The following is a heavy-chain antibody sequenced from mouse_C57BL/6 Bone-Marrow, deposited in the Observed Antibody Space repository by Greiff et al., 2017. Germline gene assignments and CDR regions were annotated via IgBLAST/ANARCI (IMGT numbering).Heavy chain of an antibody. Sequence: QVQLQQSGPGLVQPSQSLSITCTVSGFSLTSYGVHWVRQPPGKGLEWLGVIWSGGSTDYNAAFISRLSISKDNSKSHVFFNMNSLQADDTAIYYYAKVDSNYVDWYFDVWGTGTTVTVSA. CDR2: IWSGGST. J-gene: IGHJ1*03. CDR1: GFSLTSYG. D-gene: IGHD2-5*01. CDR3: AKVDSNYVDWYFDV. V-gene: IGHV2-4*01.